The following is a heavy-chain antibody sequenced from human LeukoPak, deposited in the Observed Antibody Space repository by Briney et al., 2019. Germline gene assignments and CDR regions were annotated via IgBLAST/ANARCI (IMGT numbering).Heavy chain of an antibody. CDR1: GFTFSSYA. D-gene: IGHD3-22*01. CDR2: ISYDGSNK. V-gene: IGHV3-30*04. J-gene: IGHJ6*02. CDR3: ARDPSIYDSGGYYQYYGMDV. Sequence: GTSLRLSCAASGFTFSSYAMHWVRQAPGKGLEWVALISYDGSNKFYADSVKGRFTTSRDNSKNTLYLQMNSLRAEDTAVYYCARDPSIYDSGGYYQYYGMDVWGQGTTVTVSS.